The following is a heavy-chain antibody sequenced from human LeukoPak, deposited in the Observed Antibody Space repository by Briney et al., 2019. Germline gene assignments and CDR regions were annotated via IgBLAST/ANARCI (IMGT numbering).Heavy chain of an antibody. CDR2: IYNSGTT. Sequence: PSETLSLTCTVSGGSISSYYWSWIRQPPGKGLEWIGYIYNSGTTNYNPSLKSRVTISVDTSKNQFSLKLSSVTAADTAVYYCAREEYYYDSSGLYLSWFDPWGQGTLVTVSS. V-gene: IGHV4-59*12. J-gene: IGHJ5*02. CDR1: GGSISSYY. CDR3: AREEYYYDSSGLYLSWFDP. D-gene: IGHD3-22*01.